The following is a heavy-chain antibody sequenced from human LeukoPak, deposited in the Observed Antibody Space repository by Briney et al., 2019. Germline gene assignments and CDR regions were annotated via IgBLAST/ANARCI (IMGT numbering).Heavy chain of an antibody. CDR3: ARGVSALFDP. V-gene: IGHV3-21*01. J-gene: IGHJ5*02. CDR1: GFTFSSYS. D-gene: IGHD6-6*01. Sequence: GGSLRLSCAASGFTFSSYSVNWVRQAPGEGLEWVSSISRTSSYIYYADSVKGRFTISRDNAKNSLYLQMNSLRAEDTAVYYCARGVSALFDPWGQGTLVTVSS. CDR2: ISRTSSYI.